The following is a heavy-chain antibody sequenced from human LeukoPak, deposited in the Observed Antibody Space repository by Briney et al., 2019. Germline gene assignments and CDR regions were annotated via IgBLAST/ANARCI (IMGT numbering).Heavy chain of an antibody. CDR2: INPNSGGT. V-gene: IGHV1-2*02. CDR1: GYTFTGYY. D-gene: IGHD3-10*01. J-gene: IGHJ6*03. Sequence: ASVKVSCKASGYTFTGYYMHWVRQAPGQGLEWMGWINPNSGGTNYAQKFQGRVTMTRDTSISTAYMELSRLRSDDTAVYYCARSGTSVGYYYYYMDVWGKGTTVTASS. CDR3: ARSGTSVGYYYYYMDV.